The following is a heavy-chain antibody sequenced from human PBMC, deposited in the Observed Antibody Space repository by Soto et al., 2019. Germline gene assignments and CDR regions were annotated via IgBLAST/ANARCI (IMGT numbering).Heavy chain of an antibody. V-gene: IGHV4-59*01. CDR1: AGSLTNNY. J-gene: IGHJ4*02. D-gene: IGHD6-13*01. Sequence: PSETLSLTCTVSAGSLTNNYWSWVPQPPGQGLEWLGYIYYTGSTNYNPSLESRVTISVDTSKNQFSLRLTSVTAADTAVYYCARTSSTWLIFDYWGQGALVTVSS. CDR2: IYYTGST. CDR3: ARTSSTWLIFDY.